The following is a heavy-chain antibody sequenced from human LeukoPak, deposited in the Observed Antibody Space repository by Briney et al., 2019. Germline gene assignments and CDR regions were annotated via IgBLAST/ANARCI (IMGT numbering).Heavy chain of an antibody. J-gene: IGHJ4*02. CDR1: GFTFSSYA. CDR2: IRGSGGST. V-gene: IGHV3-23*01. Sequence: GGSLRLSCAASGFTFSSYAMSWVRQAPGKGLEWVSAIRGSGGSTYYADSVKGRFTISRDNSKNTLYLQMNSLRAEDTAVYYCAKSPIVVVIGYYFDYWGQGTLVTVSS. D-gene: IGHD3-22*01. CDR3: AKSPIVVVIGYYFDY.